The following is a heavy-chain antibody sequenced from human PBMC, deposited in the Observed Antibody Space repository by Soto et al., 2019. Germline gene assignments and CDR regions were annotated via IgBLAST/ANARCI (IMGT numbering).Heavy chain of an antibody. CDR1: GLTFSSYG. CDR3: AKDVVVGATTGLGDYHYYYGMDV. J-gene: IGHJ6*04. V-gene: IGHV3-30*18. CDR2: ISYDVSNK. D-gene: IGHD1-26*01. Sequence: PWGSLSLSCAASGLTFSSYGMHWVRQAPGKGLEWVAVISYDVSNKYYADSVKGRFTISRDNSKNTLYLQMNSLRAEDTAVYYCAKDVVVGATTGLGDYHYYYGMDVWGDGKPVPVSA.